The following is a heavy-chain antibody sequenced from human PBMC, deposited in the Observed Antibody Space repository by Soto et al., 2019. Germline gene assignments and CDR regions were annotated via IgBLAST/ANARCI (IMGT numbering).Heavy chain of an antibody. CDR3: ARYSSGWGTYYYYGMDV. J-gene: IGHJ6*02. CDR2: IYPGDSDT. D-gene: IGHD6-19*01. V-gene: IGHV5-51*01. CDR1: GYSFTSYW. Sequence: GESLKISCKGSGYSFTSYWIGWVRQMPGKGLKWMGIIYPGDSDTRYSPSFQGQVTISADKSISTAYPQWSSLKASDTAMYYFARYSSGWGTYYYYGMDVWGQWTTVTVSS.